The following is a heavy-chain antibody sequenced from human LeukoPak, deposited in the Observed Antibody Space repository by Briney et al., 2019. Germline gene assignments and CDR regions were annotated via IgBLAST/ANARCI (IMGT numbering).Heavy chain of an antibody. D-gene: IGHD2-2*01. CDR2: IKEDGSVQ. J-gene: IGHJ6*04. Sequence: GESLRLSCTASGFPFSGYWISWVRQAPGKGLEWVANIKEDGSVQDYADSVKGRFTISRDNAKNSLYLQMNSLRVDDTAVYYCVGQLLRAVWGKGTTVTVSS. CDR1: GFPFSGYW. CDR3: VGQLLRAV. V-gene: IGHV3-7*01.